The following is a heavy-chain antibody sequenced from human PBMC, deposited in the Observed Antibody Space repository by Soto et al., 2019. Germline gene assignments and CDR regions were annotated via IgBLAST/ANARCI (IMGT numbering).Heavy chain of an antibody. J-gene: IGHJ4*02. CDR1: GFTFSSYG. CDR2: SWYDGSNK. CDR3: ARTESSGSCFDN. Sequence: QVQLVESGGGVVQPGRSLRLSCAASGFTFSSYGMHWVRQAPGKGLEGVAVSWYDGSNKSYGDSVKGRFTTSRDHSKNTLDLQMNSLRAEDTAVYYCARTESSGSCFDNWGPGTLVTVSS. V-gene: IGHV3-33*01. D-gene: IGHD3-22*01.